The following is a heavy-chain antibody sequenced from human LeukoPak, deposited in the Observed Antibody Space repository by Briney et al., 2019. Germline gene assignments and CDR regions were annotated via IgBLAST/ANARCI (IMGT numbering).Heavy chain of an antibody. CDR1: GGSISSYY. Sequence: SEALSLTCTVSGGSISSYYWSWIRQPPGKGLEWIGYIYYSGSTNYNPSLKSRVTISVDTSKNQFSLKLSSVTAADTAVYYCARSVYYGSGSYYNYYSYGMDVWGQGTTVTVSS. CDR2: IYYSGST. CDR3: ARSVYYGSGSYYNYYSYGMDV. J-gene: IGHJ6*02. V-gene: IGHV4-59*01. D-gene: IGHD3-10*01.